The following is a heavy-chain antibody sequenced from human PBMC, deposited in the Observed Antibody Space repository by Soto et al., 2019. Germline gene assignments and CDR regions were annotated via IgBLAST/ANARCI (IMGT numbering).Heavy chain of an antibody. D-gene: IGHD2-2*01. CDR3: AKDFGYCSSTSCRSDYYGMDV. Sequence: PGESLKLSCKGSGYSFTSYWIGWVRQAPGKGLEWVSLISWDGGSTYYADSVKGRFTISRDNSKNSLYLQMNSLRTEDTALYYCAKDFGYCSSTSCRSDYYGMDVWGQGTTVTVSS. J-gene: IGHJ6*02. CDR1: GYSFTSYW. CDR2: ISWDGGST. V-gene: IGHV3-43*01.